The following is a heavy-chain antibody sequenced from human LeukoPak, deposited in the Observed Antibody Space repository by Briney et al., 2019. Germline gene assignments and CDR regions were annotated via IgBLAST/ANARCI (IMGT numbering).Heavy chain of an antibody. CDR1: GFTFSSYS. V-gene: IGHV3-21*01. CDR2: ISSSSSYI. J-gene: IGHJ3*02. D-gene: IGHD3-10*01. CDR3: ARAPSYYGSGSSYSDAFDI. Sequence: GGSLRLSCAASGFTFSSYSMNWVRQAPGKGLEWVSSISSSSSYIYYADSVKGRFTISRDNAKNSPNLQMNSLRAEDMAVYYCARAPSYYGSGSSYSDAFDIWGQGTMVTVSS.